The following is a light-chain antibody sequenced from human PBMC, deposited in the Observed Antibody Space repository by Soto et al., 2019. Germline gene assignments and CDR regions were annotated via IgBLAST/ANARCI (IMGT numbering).Light chain of an antibody. CDR2: DAF. Sequence: EIVLTQSPATLSLSLGERATLSCRASQSVGSYLAWYQQKPGQAPRLLIYDAFNRATGIPARFSGSGSGTDFTLTISRLEPEDFAVYYCQQRSDWPPVTFGGGTKVEIK. CDR1: QSVGSY. CDR3: QQRSDWPPVT. J-gene: IGKJ4*01. V-gene: IGKV3-11*01.